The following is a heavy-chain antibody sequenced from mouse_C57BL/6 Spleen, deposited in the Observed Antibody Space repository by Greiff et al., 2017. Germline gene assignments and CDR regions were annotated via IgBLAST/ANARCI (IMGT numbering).Heavy chain of an antibody. CDR2: IYPADGDT. CDR3: EISKGIDGPCYDY. J-gene: IGHJ2*01. V-gene: IGHV1-82*01. Sequence: VQLQQSGPELVKPGASVKLSCKASGYAFSSSWMNWVKQRPGKGLEWIGRIYPADGDTNYNGKFKGKATLTAAKSSSTAYQQLSIRTSEDSAVYFCEISKGIDGPCYDYWGQGTTLTVSS. D-gene: IGHD2-3*01. CDR1: GYAFSSSW.